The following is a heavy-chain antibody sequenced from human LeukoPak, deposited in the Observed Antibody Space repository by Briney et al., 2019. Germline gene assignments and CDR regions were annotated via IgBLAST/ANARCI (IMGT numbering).Heavy chain of an antibody. CDR3: VRVHSWFDR. Sequence: GASLQTSSKGSGFILTSYWIGWGRPLPGKGLGWMGIYYPGDSDPRYSPSFQGQVTISAEKSISTAYLQWSSLQASDTARYSCVRVHSWFDRWGQGTLVTVSS. J-gene: IGHJ5*02. CDR1: GFILTSYW. CDR2: YYPGDSDP. V-gene: IGHV5-51*01. D-gene: IGHD4-11*01.